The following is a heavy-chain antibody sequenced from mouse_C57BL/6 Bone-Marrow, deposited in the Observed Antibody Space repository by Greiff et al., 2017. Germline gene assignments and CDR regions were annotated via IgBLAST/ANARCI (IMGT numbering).Heavy chain of an antibody. Sequence: EVKLMESGEGLVKPGGSLKLSCAASGFTFSSYAMSWVRQTPEKRLEWVAYISSGGDYIYYADTVKGRFTISSYNARNTRYLQMKSLKSEDTAMDYCTRECGNLRDWYFDVWGTGTTVTVSS. D-gene: IGHD2-1*01. CDR2: ISSGGDYI. CDR3: TRECGNLRDWYFDV. CDR1: GFTFSSYA. J-gene: IGHJ1*03. V-gene: IGHV5-9-1*02.